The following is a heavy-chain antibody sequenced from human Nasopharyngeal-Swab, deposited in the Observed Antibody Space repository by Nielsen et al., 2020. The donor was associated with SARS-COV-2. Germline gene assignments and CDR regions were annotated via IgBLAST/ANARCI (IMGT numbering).Heavy chain of an antibody. CDR1: GHSFTSYW. J-gene: IGHJ6*03. CDR2: IDPSDSYT. CDR3: ARGTRGYYYYYMDV. V-gene: IGHV5-10-1*01. Sequence: GESLKISCKGSGHSFTSYWISWVRQMPGKGLEWMGRIDPSDSYTNYSPSFQGHVTISADKSISTAYLQWSSLKASDTAMYYCARGTRGYYYYYMDVWGKGTTVTVSS. D-gene: IGHD2-2*01.